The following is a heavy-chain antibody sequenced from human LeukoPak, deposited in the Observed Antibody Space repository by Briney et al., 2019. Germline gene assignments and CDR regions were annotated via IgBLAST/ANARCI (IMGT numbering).Heavy chain of an antibody. CDR2: INYSGST. V-gene: IGHV4-34*01. J-gene: IGHJ4*02. D-gene: IGHD5-18*01. Sequence: PSETLSLTCAVYGGSFSGYYWSWIRQPPGKGLERIGEINYSGSTNYNPSLKSRVTISVDTSKNQFSLKLSSVTAADTAVYYCARGPGPWEYSYGTYDYWGQGTLVTVSS. CDR3: ARGPGPWEYSYGTYDY. CDR1: GGSFSGYY.